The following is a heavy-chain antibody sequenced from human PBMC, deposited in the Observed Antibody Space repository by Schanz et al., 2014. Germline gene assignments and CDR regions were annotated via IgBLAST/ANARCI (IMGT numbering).Heavy chain of an antibody. CDR1: GFNFSDYA. Sequence: EVHLLESGGGLVPPGGSLRLSCAASGFNFSDYAMCWVRQAPGKGLEWVSYISGSSRTIYYADSVKGRFTISRDNAKNSMYLLLNNLRTADTAVYYCARPPKDSSGYYHYDYWGQGSLVTVAP. J-gene: IGHJ4*02. CDR2: ISGSSRTI. CDR3: ARPPKDSSGYYHYDY. V-gene: IGHV3-48*04. D-gene: IGHD3-22*01.